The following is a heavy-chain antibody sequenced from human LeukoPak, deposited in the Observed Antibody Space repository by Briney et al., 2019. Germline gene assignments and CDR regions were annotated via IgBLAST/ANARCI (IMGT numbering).Heavy chain of an antibody. CDR2: IIPIFGTA. V-gene: IGHV1-69*01. Sequence: GASVKVSCTASGGTFSSYAISWVRQAPGQGLEWMGGIIPIFGTANYAQKFQGRVTITADESTSTAYMELSSLRSEDTAVYYCARQGPYYYDSSGLVDYWGQGTLVTVSS. CDR1: GGTFSSYA. CDR3: ARQGPYYYDSSGLVDY. J-gene: IGHJ4*02. D-gene: IGHD3-22*01.